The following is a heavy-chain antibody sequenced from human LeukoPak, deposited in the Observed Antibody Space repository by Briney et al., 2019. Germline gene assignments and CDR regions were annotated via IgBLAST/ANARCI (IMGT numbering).Heavy chain of an antibody. CDR3: TRHEVWGVRFDP. Sequence: GGSLRLSCAASGFTISGSAMHWVRQASGKGLEWVGRIRSKANNYATANAASVKGRFTISRDDSKNMAYLQMNSLKTEDTAVYYCTRHEVWGVRFDPWGQGTLVTVSS. CDR1: GFTISGSA. CDR2: IRSKANNYAT. D-gene: IGHD3-10*01. J-gene: IGHJ5*02. V-gene: IGHV3-73*01.